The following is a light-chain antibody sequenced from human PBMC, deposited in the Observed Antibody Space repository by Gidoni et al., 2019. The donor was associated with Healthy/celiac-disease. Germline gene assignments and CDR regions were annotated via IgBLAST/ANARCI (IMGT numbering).Light chain of an antibody. CDR1: QGISSA. CDR3: QQFNNDPPIT. J-gene: IGKJ5*01. Sequence: AIQLTQSPSSLSASVGDRVTITCRASQGISSALAWYQKKPGKAPKLLIYDAYSLESGVPSRFSGSGSGTDFTLTISSLQPEDFATYYCQQFNNDPPITFGQGTRLEIK. CDR2: DAY. V-gene: IGKV1D-13*01.